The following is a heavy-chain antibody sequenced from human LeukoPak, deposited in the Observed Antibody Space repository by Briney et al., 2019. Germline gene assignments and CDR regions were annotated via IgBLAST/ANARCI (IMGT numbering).Heavy chain of an antibody. V-gene: IGHV3-74*01. CDR2: INSDGSST. D-gene: IGHD3-3*01. J-gene: IGHJ6*03. CDR3: ARGEYYDFWSGYYTVYYYYMDV. Sequence: PGGSLRLSCAASGFTFSSYWMHWVRQAPGKGLLRVSRINSDGSSTSYADSVKGRFTISRDNAKNTLYLQMNSLRAEDTAVYYCARGEYYDFWSGYYTVYYYYMDVWGKGTTVTVSS. CDR1: GFTFSSYW.